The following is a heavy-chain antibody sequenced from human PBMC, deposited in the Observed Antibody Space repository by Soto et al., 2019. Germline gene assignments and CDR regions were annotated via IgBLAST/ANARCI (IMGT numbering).Heavy chain of an antibody. J-gene: IGHJ6*03. CDR1: GFTFSSYA. V-gene: IGHV3-64*01. Sequence: PGGSLRLSCAASGFTFSSYAMHWVRQAPGKGLEYVSAISSNGGSTYYANSVKGRFTISRDNSKNTLYLQMGSLRAEDMAVYYCARADYDFWSGYYVYYYYYYMDVWGKGTTVTVSS. CDR2: ISSNGGST. CDR3: ARADYDFWSGYYVYYYYYYMDV. D-gene: IGHD3-3*01.